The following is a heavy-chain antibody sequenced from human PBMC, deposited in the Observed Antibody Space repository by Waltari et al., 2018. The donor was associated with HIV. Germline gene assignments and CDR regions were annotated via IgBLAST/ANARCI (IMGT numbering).Heavy chain of an antibody. CDR1: GFNFATYW. D-gene: IGHD4-17*01. Sequence: EVQLVESGGGVVQPGGSLRLSCRASGFNFATYWMTWVRQAPGRGREWVANIRLNGRETHYLESVEGRFTISRDNADDSVFLYMSDLRVDDTAIYFCARDSYGGDYWGRGTQVTVSS. J-gene: IGHJ4*02. V-gene: IGHV3-7*03. CDR2: IRLNGRET. CDR3: ARDSYGGDY.